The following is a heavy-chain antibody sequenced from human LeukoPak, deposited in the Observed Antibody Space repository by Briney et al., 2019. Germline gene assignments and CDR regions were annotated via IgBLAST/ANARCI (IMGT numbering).Heavy chain of an antibody. Sequence: GASVKVSRKASGYTFTSYGISWVRQAPGQGLEWMGWISAYNGNTNYAQKLQGRVTMTTDTSTSTAHMELRSLRSDDTAVYYCARVTMVRGVGDYWGQGTLVTVSS. J-gene: IGHJ4*02. CDR1: GYTFTSYG. CDR3: ARVTMVRGVGDY. CDR2: ISAYNGNT. D-gene: IGHD3-10*01. V-gene: IGHV1-18*01.